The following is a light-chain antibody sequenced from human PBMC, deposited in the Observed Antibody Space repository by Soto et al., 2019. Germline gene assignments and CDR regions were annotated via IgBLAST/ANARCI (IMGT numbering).Light chain of an antibody. J-gene: IGKJ2*01. CDR1: QTISRS. CDR3: HQYNRWPPGT. CDR2: DAS. Sequence: EIVLTQSPATLSVSPGERATLSCRASQTISRSLAWYQQKPGQAPRLLIYDASTRATGIPARFSGSGSGTYFTLTISSLQSEDFALYYCHQYNRWPPGTFGQGTKVEIK. V-gene: IGKV3-15*01.